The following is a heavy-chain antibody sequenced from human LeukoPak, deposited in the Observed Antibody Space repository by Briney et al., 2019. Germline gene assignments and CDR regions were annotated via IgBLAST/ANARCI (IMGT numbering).Heavy chain of an antibody. V-gene: IGHV3-7*01. CDR3: AKDKTPSRNFYYFDY. D-gene: IGHD1-7*01. J-gene: IGHJ4*02. CDR1: GFTFSSYW. CDR2: IKQDGSEK. Sequence: GGSLRLSCAASGFTFSSYWMSWVRQAPGKGLEWVANIKQDGSEKYYVDSVKGRFTISRDNAKNSLYLQMNSPRAEDTAVYYCAKDKTPSRNFYYFDYWGQGTLVTVSS.